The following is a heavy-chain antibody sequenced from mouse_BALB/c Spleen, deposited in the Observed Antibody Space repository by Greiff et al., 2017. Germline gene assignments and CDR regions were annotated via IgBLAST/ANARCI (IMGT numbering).Heavy chain of an antibody. Sequence: VHLVESGPGLVAPSQSLSITCTVSGFSLSRYSVHWVRQPPGKGLEWLGMIWGGGSTDYNSALKSRLSISKDNSKSQVFLKMNSLQTDDTAMYYCAREEDYGHWFAYWGQGTLVTVSA. V-gene: IGHV2-6-4*01. D-gene: IGHD1-1*01. CDR2: IWGGGST. CDR3: AREEDYGHWFAY. J-gene: IGHJ3*01. CDR1: GFSLSRYS.